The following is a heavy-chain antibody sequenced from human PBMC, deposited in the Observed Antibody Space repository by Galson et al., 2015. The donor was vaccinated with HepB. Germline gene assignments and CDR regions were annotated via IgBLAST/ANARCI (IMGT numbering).Heavy chain of an antibody. Sequence: QSGAEVKKPGESLKISCKGSGYSFTSYWIGWVRQMPGKGLEWMGIIYPGDSDTRYSPSFLGQVTISADKSISTAYLQWSSLKASDTAMYYCARRSDPSGYYNTLDYWGQGTLVTVSS. CDR1: GYSFTSYW. V-gene: IGHV5-51*03. D-gene: IGHD3-22*01. CDR2: IYPGDSDT. J-gene: IGHJ4*02. CDR3: ARRSDPSGYYNTLDY.